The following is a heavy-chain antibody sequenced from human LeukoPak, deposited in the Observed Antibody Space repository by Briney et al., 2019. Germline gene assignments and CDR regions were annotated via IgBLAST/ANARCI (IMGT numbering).Heavy chain of an antibody. V-gene: IGHV3-23*01. CDR3: AKRSDYGDNGNYFDY. CDR1: GFTFSSYG. Sequence: GGSLRLSCAASGFTFSSYGMSWVRQAPGKGLEWVSAISGRDSNTYYADSVEDRFTISRDNSKDTLYLQMNSLSAEDTAVYYCAKRSDYGDNGNYFDYWGQGTPVTVSS. CDR2: ISGRDSNT. J-gene: IGHJ4*02. D-gene: IGHD4-23*01.